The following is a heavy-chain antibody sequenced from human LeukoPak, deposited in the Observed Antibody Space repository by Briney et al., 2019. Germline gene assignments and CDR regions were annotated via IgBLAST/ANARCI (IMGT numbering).Heavy chain of an antibody. CDR1: GFTVSDNY. V-gene: IGHV3-53*01. CDR2: IFAGGSI. D-gene: IGHD2-15*01. J-gene: IGHJ4*02. Sequence: GGSLRLSCAVPGFTVSDNYLSWVPHSPGKGLEWVSVIFAGGSIYYADSVKGRFTISRDDSRNTLYLQMNSLRAEDTAVYYCAVSQVAQRRYYFDDWGQGTLVTVSP. CDR3: AVSQVAQRRYYFDD.